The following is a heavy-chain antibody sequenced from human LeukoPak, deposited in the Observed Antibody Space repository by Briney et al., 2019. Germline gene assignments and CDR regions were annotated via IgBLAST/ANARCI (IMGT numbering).Heavy chain of an antibody. J-gene: IGHJ3*02. V-gene: IGHV3-74*01. Sequence: GGSLRLSCAASGFTFSSYGMHWVRQAPGKGLVWVSRINSDGSSTSYADSVKGRFTISRDNAKNTLYLQMNSLRAEDTAVYYCARERQEYSSSPDDALDIWGQGTMVTVSS. D-gene: IGHD6-6*01. CDR2: INSDGSST. CDR1: GFTFSSYG. CDR3: ARERQEYSSSPDDALDI.